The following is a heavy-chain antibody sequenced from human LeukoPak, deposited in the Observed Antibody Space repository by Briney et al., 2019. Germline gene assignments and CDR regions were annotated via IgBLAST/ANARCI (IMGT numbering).Heavy chain of an antibody. CDR1: GFTFSSYA. D-gene: IGHD1-1*01. Sequence: GGSLRLSCAASGFTFSSYAMSWVRQAPGKGLEWVSAISGSGGSTYYADSVKGRFTISRDNSKNTLYLQMNSLRAEDTAVYYCAKGVRYYYYYYMDVWGKGTTVTVSS. CDR2: ISGSGGST. J-gene: IGHJ6*03. V-gene: IGHV3-23*01. CDR3: AKGVRYYYYYYMDV.